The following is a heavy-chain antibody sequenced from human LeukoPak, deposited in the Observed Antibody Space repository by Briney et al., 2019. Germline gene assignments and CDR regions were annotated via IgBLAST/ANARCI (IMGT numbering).Heavy chain of an antibody. Sequence: ASETLSLTCIVSGGSISSSRDYWAWIRQPPGKGLEWIANIYYSGSTYYNPSLKSRVTISVDTSKNQFSLKLSSVTAADTAVYYCARVSGITMIVVVQSDGFDIWGQGTMVSVSS. D-gene: IGHD3-22*01. CDR3: ARVSGITMIVVVQSDGFDI. V-gene: IGHV4-39*07. CDR2: IYYSGST. CDR1: GGSISSSRDY. J-gene: IGHJ3*02.